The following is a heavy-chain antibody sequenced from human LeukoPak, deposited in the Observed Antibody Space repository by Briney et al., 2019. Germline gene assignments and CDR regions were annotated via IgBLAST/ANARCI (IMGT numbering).Heavy chain of an antibody. CDR2: INHSGST. V-gene: IGHV4-39*01. D-gene: IGHD3-16*02. Sequence: SETLSLTCTVSGGSISSSSYYWSWIRQPPGKGLEWIGEINHSGSTNHNPSLKSRVTMSVDTSKNQFSLKLNSVNAADTAVYYCARHSDPYDYIWGTYRDYYYMDVWGKGTTVTISS. CDR1: GGSISSSSYY. J-gene: IGHJ6*03. CDR3: ARHSDPYDYIWGTYRDYYYMDV.